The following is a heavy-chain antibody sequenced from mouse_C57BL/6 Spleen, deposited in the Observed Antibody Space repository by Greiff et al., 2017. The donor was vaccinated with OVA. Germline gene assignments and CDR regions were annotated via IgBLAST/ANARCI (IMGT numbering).Heavy chain of an antibody. CDR3: TLFTTVPVAY. CDR2: IDPENGDT. V-gene: IGHV14-4*01. CDR1: GFNIKDDY. D-gene: IGHD1-1*01. Sequence: VQLQQSGAELVRPGASVKLSFTASGFNIKDDYMHWVTQRPEHGLAFIGWIDPENGDTDYASMIKSKATITADTSSNTAYLQLSSLTAVDTDVYYCTLFTTVPVAYWCQGTLVTVSA. J-gene: IGHJ3*01.